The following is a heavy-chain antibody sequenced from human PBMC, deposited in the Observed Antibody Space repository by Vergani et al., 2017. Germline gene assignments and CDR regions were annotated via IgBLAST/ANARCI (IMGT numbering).Heavy chain of an antibody. CDR3: ARDRRYGGKMRWASGGVEDAFDI. D-gene: IGHD4-23*01. J-gene: IGHJ3*02. CDR1: GGSISSGDYY. V-gene: IGHV4-30-4*08. CDR2: IYYSGST. Sequence: QVQLQESGPGLVKPSQTLSLTCTVSGGSISSGDYYWSWIRQPPGKGLEWIGYIYYSGSTYYNPSLKSRVTISVDTSKNQFSLKLSYVTAADTAVYYCARDRRYGGKMRWASGGVEDAFDIWGQGTMVTVSS.